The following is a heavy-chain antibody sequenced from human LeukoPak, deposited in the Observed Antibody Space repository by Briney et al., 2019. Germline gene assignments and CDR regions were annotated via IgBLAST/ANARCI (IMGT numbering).Heavy chain of an antibody. J-gene: IGHJ4*02. CDR1: GFSFRDYR. D-gene: IGHD3-22*01. CDR3: VREYCYNYSGHRALAY. Sequence: GGSLRLSCVASGFSFRDYRMMWVRQAPGKGLECVANINEDGGEKYYVDSVKGRFTISRDNTKNSIYLQMNSLRVEDTALYYCVREYCYNYSGHRALAYWGQGSPVTVSP. V-gene: IGHV3-7*03. CDR2: INEDGGEK.